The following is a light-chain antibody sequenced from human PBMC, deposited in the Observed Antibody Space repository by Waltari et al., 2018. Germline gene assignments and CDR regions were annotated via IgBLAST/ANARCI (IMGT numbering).Light chain of an antibody. Sequence: EIVMTQSPATLSVSPGESATLPCRASQSIGSHLAWYQQTPGQGPRLLIYGASTRATGIPARFSGRGSGTEFTLTISSLQSEDFAVYFYQQYDNWPRTFGQGTKVEI. CDR1: QSIGSH. J-gene: IGKJ1*01. V-gene: IGKV3-15*01. CDR2: GAS. CDR3: QQYDNWPRT.